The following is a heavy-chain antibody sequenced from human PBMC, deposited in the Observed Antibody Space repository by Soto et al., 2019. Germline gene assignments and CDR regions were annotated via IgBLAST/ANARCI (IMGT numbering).Heavy chain of an antibody. J-gene: IGHJ4*02. CDR2: ISYDGSNK. D-gene: IGHD2-2*01. CDR1: GFTFSSYG. Sequence: QVQLVESGGGVVQPGRSLRLSCAASGFTFSSYGMHWVRQAPGKGLEWVAVISYDGSNKYYADSVKGRFTISRDNSKNTLYLQMNSLRAEDTAVYYCVSHGGTSCYWGWNCPFDYWGQGTLVTVSS. V-gene: IGHV3-30*03. CDR3: VSHGGTSCYWGWNCPFDY.